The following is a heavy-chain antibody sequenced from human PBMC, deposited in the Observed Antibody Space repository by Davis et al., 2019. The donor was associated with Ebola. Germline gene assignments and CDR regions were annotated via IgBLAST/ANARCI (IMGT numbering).Heavy chain of an antibody. J-gene: IGHJ3*02. CDR3: AKGVSSGLDI. Sequence: GESLKISCAASGFTFSSYEMSWVRQAPGKGLEWVSGIIGDGSHTYYAKSVRGRFTVSRDNSKNTLYLHVSDLRAEDTAIYYCAKGVSSGLDIWGQGTLVTVSS. CDR2: IIGDGSHT. D-gene: IGHD2-15*01. CDR1: GFTFSSYE. V-gene: IGHV3-23*01.